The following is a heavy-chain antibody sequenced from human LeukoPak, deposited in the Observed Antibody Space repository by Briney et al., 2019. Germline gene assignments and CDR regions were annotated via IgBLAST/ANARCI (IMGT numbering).Heavy chain of an antibody. CDR1: GITFSSHW. D-gene: IGHD5-18*01. CDR3: ARARGSSYGLFDY. CDR2: INGEGLST. Sequence: GGSLRLSCAASGITFSSHWMHWVRQAPGKGLVWVSRINGEGLSTSYADSVQGRFTISRDNAKNTLYLQMSSLRAEDTAVYYCARARGSSYGLFDYWGQGTLVTVSS. V-gene: IGHV3-74*01. J-gene: IGHJ4*02.